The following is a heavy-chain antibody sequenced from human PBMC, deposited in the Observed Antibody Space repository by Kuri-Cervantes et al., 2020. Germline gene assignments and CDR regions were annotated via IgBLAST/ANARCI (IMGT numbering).Heavy chain of an antibody. V-gene: IGHV3-30*18. CDR1: GFTFSSYE. CDR3: AKVADNSGYYGTYFDY. CDR2: ISYHGSDK. Sequence: GGSLRLSCAASGFTFSSYEMNWVRQAPGKGLEWVALISYHGSDKYYADSVKGRFTISRDNSKNTLSLQMNSLRADDTAVYYCAKVADNSGYYGTYFDYWGQGALVTVSS. J-gene: IGHJ4*02. D-gene: IGHD3-22*01.